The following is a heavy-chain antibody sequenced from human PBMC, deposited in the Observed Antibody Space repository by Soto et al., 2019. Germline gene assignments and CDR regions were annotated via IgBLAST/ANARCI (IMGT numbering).Heavy chain of an antibody. CDR3: ARDQYYDFWSGYYRAYGMDV. CDR2: ISSSSSYI. J-gene: IGHJ6*02. D-gene: IGHD3-3*01. Sequence: EVQLVESGGGLVKPGGSLRLSCAASGFTFSSYNMNWVRQAPGKGLEWVSSISSSSSYIYYADSVKGRFTISRDNAKNALYLQMNSLRVEDTAVYYCARDQYYDFWSGYYRAYGMDVWCQGTTVTVSS. V-gene: IGHV3-21*01. CDR1: GFTFSSYN.